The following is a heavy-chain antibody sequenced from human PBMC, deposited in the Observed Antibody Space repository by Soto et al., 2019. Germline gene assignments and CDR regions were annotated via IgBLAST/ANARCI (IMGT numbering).Heavy chain of an antibody. V-gene: IGHV3-11*06. CDR2: ISSSSSYT. CDR1: GFTFSDYY. Sequence: QVQLVESGGGLVKPGGSLRLSCAASGFTFSDYYMSWIRQAPGKGLEWVSYISSSSSYTNYADSVKGRFTISRDNAKNSLYLQMNSLRAEDTAVYYCARTRLESATMNYFDYWGQGTLVTVSS. J-gene: IGHJ4*02. CDR3: ARTRLESATMNYFDY. D-gene: IGHD5-12*01.